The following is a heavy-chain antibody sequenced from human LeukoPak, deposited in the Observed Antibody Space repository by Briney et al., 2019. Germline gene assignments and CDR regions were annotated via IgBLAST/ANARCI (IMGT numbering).Heavy chain of an antibody. D-gene: IGHD4-17*01. CDR3: ARNYGDYIAYYFDY. CDR2: ISSSGSTI. Sequence: GGSLRLSCAASGFTFSSYEMNWVRQAPGKGLEWVSYISSSGSTIYYADSVKGRFTISRDNAKKSLYLQMNSLRAEDTAVYYCARNYGDYIAYYFDYWGQGTLVTVSS. V-gene: IGHV3-48*03. CDR1: GFTFSSYE. J-gene: IGHJ4*02.